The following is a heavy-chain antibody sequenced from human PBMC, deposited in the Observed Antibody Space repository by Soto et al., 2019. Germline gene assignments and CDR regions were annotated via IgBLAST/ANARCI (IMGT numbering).Heavy chain of an antibody. CDR1: GFTFSSYA. Sequence: GGSLRLSCAASGFTFSSYAMRWVRQAPGKGLEWVAVISGDGSNKYYADSVKGRFTISRDNSKNTLYLQMNSLRAEDTAVYYFAKDLGYSYGYVSGYYYYGMDVWGQGTTVTVSS. D-gene: IGHD5-18*01. CDR2: ISGDGSNK. V-gene: IGHV3-30*04. J-gene: IGHJ6*02. CDR3: AKDLGYSYGYVSGYYYYGMDV.